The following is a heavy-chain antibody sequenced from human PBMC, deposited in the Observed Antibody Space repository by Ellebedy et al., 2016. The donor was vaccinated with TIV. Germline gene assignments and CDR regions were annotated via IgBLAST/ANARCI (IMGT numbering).Heavy chain of an antibody. D-gene: IGHD3-10*01. Sequence: SETLSLTCTVSGGSMNTSTYYWAWVRQPPGKGLEWIGSIFYSGSSYSNPSLKSRLPMTIDTSKSRFSLSLNSVTDADTAVYYCARHTIRFGELFELDPWGRGTLVTVSS. V-gene: IGHV4-39*01. J-gene: IGHJ5*02. CDR2: IFYSGSS. CDR3: ARHTIRFGELFELDP. CDR1: GGSMNTSTYY.